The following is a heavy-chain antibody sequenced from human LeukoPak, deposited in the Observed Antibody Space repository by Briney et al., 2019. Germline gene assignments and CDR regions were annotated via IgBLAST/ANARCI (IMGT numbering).Heavy chain of an antibody. Sequence: GGSLRLSCAASGFRFSNYAMSCVRQAPGKGLEWVSVIIGSSGSTFYADSVKGRFTISRDNSKNTLYLQMNSLRDEDTAVYYCAKGGYDYVEIGYFDYWGQGTLVTVSS. V-gene: IGHV3-23*01. CDR2: IIGSSGST. D-gene: IGHD5-12*01. CDR1: GFRFSNYA. J-gene: IGHJ4*02. CDR3: AKGGYDYVEIGYFDY.